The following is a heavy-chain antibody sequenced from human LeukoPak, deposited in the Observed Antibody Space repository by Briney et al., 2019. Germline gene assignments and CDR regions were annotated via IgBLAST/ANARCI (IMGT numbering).Heavy chain of an antibody. CDR3: ASRKRPRGYSGYATPFDY. CDR1: GGTFSSYT. Sequence: SVKVSCKASGGTFSSYTISWVRQAPGQGLEWMGRIIPILGIANYAQKFQGRVTITADKSTSTAYMELSSLRSEDTAVYYCASRKRPRGYSGYATPFDYWGQGTLVTVSS. D-gene: IGHD5-12*01. V-gene: IGHV1-69*02. J-gene: IGHJ4*02. CDR2: IIPILGIA.